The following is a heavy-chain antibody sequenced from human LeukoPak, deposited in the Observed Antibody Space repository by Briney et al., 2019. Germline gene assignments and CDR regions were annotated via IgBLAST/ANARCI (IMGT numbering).Heavy chain of an antibody. CDR2: FDPEDGET. J-gene: IGHJ4*02. Sequence: ASVKVSCKVSGYTLTELSMHWVRQAPGKGLEWMGGFDPEDGETIYAQKFQGRVTMTEDTSTDTAYMELSSLRSEDTAVYYCATASSSWYWNYFDYWGQGTLSPSPQ. CDR1: GYTLTELS. D-gene: IGHD6-13*01. CDR3: ATASSSWYWNYFDY. V-gene: IGHV1-24*01.